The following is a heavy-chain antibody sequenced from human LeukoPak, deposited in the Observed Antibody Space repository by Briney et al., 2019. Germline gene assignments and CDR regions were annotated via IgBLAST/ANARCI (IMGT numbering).Heavy chain of an antibody. D-gene: IGHD2-2*01. J-gene: IGHJ3*02. CDR3: AKPTLPAAMRGSAFDI. V-gene: IGHV3-30*02. Sequence: PGGSLRLSCAASGFTFSSYGMHWVRQAPGKGLEWVAFIRYDGSNKYYADSVKGRFTISRDNSKNTLYLQMNSLRAEDTAVYYCAKPTLPAAMRGSAFDIWGQETMVTVSS. CDR2: IRYDGSNK. CDR1: GFTFSSYG.